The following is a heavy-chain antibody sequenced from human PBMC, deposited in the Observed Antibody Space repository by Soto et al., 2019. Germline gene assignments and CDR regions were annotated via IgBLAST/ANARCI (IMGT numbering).Heavy chain of an antibody. V-gene: IGHV3-11*01. J-gene: IGHJ6*02. CDR2: SSNRDRST. CDR1: GFILSGYY. CDR3: ARAWKIEKFGVISMSKGLDV. D-gene: IGHD3-3*01. Sequence: QVQLVESGGGLVKPGGSLRLSCAASGFILSGYYMTWIRQAPGKGLEWLSCSSNRDRSTYYADSVKDRFVVSKDNAKNLVYLQMNSLRAEDTAVYFCARAWKIEKFGVISMSKGLDVWGQGTTVTVSS.